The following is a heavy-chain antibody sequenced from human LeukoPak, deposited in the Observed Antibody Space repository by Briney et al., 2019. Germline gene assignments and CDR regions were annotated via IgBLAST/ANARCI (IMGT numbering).Heavy chain of an antibody. CDR1: GVTLRTYD. CDR2: IWYDVGIK. V-gene: IGHV3-33*01. J-gene: IGHJ4*02. Sequence: PSGSLTLSSAATGVTLRTYDIHLVLHAPPPGLEWVAVIWYDVGIKYYAASVKGRFTISRDNSKDTLFLQMSNLSAEDTAIYYCARAVAPYDYWGQGTPVTVSS. CDR3: ARAVAPYDY.